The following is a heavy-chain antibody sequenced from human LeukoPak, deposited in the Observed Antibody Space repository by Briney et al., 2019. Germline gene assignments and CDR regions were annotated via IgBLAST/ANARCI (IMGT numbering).Heavy chain of an antibody. D-gene: IGHD2-15*01. CDR2: INHSGST. CDR3: ARFGPGYCSGGSCYSDGMDV. J-gene: IGHJ6*02. CDR1: GGSFSGYY. Sequence: PSETLSLTCAVYGGSFSGYYWSWIRQPPGKGLEWIGEINHSGSTNYNPSLKSRVTISVDTSKNQFSLKLSSVTAADTAVYYCARFGPGYCSGGSCYSDGMDVWGQGTTVTVSS. V-gene: IGHV4-34*01.